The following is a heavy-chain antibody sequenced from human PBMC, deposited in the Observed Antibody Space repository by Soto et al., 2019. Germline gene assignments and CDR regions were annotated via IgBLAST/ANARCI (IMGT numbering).Heavy chain of an antibody. J-gene: IGHJ4*02. CDR1: GYTFTNYG. D-gene: IGHD6-13*01. CDR3: ARGGALSTSWYWGDGLDS. Sequence: QVQLVQSGAEVKRPGTSVKVSCKVSGYTFTNYGINWVRQAPGQGLEWVGWFNPANRNTNYAQKFQGRVTISADKSTNTSYLELRSLRSEDTAVYYCARGGALSTSWYWGDGLDSWGQGTQVTVSS. CDR2: FNPANRNT. V-gene: IGHV1-18*01.